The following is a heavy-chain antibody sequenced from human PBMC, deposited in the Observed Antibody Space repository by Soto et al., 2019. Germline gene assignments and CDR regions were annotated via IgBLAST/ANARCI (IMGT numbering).Heavy chain of an antibody. CDR1: GYTFTSYG. J-gene: IGHJ4*02. D-gene: IGHD3-16*02. CDR2: ISAYNGNT. V-gene: IGHV1-18*01. Sequence: ASVKVSCKASGYTFTSYGISWVRQAPGQGLEWMGWISAYNGNTNYAQKLQGRVTMTTDTSTSTAYMELRSLRSDDTAVYYCARPGITFGGVIVSIDYWGQGTLVTVSS. CDR3: ARPGITFGGVIVSIDY.